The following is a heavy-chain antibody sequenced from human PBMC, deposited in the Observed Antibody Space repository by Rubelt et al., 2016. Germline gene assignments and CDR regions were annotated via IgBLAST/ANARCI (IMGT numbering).Heavy chain of an antibody. Sequence: QVQLVESGGGVVQPGRSLRLSCAASGFTFSYYAMHWVRQAPGTGLAWVAVISYDGSNKYYADSVKGRFTISRDNSKNTLYLQMNSLRAEDTAVYYSARDLGSSPFDYWGQGTLVTVS. CDR1: GFTFSYYA. D-gene: IGHD3-16*01. CDR3: ARDLGSSPFDY. V-gene: IGHV3-30*04. J-gene: IGHJ4*02. CDR2: ISYDGSNK.